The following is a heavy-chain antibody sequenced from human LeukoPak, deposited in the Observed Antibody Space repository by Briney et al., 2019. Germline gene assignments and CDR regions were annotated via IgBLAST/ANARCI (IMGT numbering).Heavy chain of an antibody. CDR3: ARHWSFTTEEDAFDI. J-gene: IGHJ3*02. CDR2: IYPGDSDT. D-gene: IGHD3-22*01. V-gene: IGHV5-51*01. Sequence: GESLKISCKGSGYSFTSYWIGWVRQMPGKGLEWMGIIYPGDSDTRYSPSFQGQVTISADKSISTAYLQWSSLKASDTAMCYCARHWSFTTEEDAFDIWGQGTMVTVSS. CDR1: GYSFTSYW.